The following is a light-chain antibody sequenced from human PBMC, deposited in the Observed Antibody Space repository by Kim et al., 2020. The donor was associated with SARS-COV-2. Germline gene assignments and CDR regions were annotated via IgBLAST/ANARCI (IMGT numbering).Light chain of an antibody. CDR1: SSNIGSNY. V-gene: IGLV1-47*01. Sequence: ELTQPPSASGTPGQRVTISCSGSSSNIGSNYVYWYQQLPGTAPKLLIYRNNQRPSGVPDRFSGSKSGTSASLAISGLRSEDEADYYCAAWDDSLEGVF. CDR3: AAWDDSLEGV. J-gene: IGLJ3*02. CDR2: RNN.